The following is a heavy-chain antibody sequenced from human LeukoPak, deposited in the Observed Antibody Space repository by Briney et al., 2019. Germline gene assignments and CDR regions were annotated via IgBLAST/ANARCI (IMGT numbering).Heavy chain of an antibody. CDR2: IIPMFGTG. J-gene: IGHJ4*02. D-gene: IGHD2/OR15-2a*01. V-gene: IGHV1-69*13. Sequence: SVKVSCKAAGGTFRNYVVTWVRQAPGQGLEWMGGIIPMFGTGNYAQKLQGRVTITADESTSTAYMELSSLRLEDTAVYYCVIFPRDILRYSADYWGQGTLVTVSS. CDR3: VIFPRDILRYSADY. CDR1: GGTFRNYV.